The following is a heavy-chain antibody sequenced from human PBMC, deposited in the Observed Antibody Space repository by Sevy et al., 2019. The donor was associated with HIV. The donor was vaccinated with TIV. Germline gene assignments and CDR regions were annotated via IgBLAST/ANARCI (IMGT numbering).Heavy chain of an antibody. D-gene: IGHD3-10*01. CDR3: ARAGVLYGSGTYGPFY. Sequence: GGSLRLSCAASGFTFSTSAMHWVRQAPGKGLEWVAIISYDGSTEYSADSVKGRFTISRDNSKNTLYLQLNSRRADDTAVYYCARAGVLYGSGTYGPFYWGQGTLVTVSS. J-gene: IGHJ4*02. CDR1: GFTFSTSA. V-gene: IGHV3-30-3*01. CDR2: ISYDGSTE.